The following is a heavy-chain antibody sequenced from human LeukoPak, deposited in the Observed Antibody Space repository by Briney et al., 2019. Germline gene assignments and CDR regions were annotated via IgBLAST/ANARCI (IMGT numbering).Heavy chain of an antibody. CDR1: GYSFTSYW. D-gene: IGHD3-16*02. V-gene: IGHV5-51*01. CDR3: ASPHMITFGGVIAPPEY. Sequence: GESLKISYKGSGYSFTSYWIGWVRQMPGKGVGWMGIIYPGDSDTRYSPSFQGQVTISADKSINTAYLQWSSLKASDTAMYYCASPHMITFGGVIAPPEYWGQGTLVTVSS. J-gene: IGHJ4*02. CDR2: IYPGDSDT.